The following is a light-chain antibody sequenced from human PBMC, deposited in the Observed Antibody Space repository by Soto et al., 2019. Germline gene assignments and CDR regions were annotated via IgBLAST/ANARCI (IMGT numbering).Light chain of an antibody. Sequence: DIRMTQSPSTLSASVGDRVTISCRASQNISRWLAWYQQKPGRAPKLLIYDVSSLKSGVPSRFSGSGSGTEFTLTISSLQPDDFATYYCQQYNSYSITFGQGTRLEIK. CDR2: DVS. J-gene: IGKJ5*01. V-gene: IGKV1-5*01. CDR3: QQYNSYSIT. CDR1: QNISRW.